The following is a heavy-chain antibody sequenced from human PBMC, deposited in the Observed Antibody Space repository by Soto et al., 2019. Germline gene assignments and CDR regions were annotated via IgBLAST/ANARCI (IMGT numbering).Heavy chain of an antibody. D-gene: IGHD3-10*01. V-gene: IGHV3-33*01. Sequence: QVQLVESGGGVVQPGRSLRLSCAASGFTFSSYGMHWVRQAPGKGLEWVAVIWYDGSNKYYADSVKGRFTISRDNSKNPLYRKMKSRRAEDTAVYYGARDSEDWGQGPLVTVSS. J-gene: IGHJ4*02. CDR1: GFTFSSYG. CDR2: IWYDGSNK. CDR3: ARDSED.